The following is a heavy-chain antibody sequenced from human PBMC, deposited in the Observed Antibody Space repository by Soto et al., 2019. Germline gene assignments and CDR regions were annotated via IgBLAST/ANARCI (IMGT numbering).Heavy chain of an antibody. CDR3: ARDRPRINVIVVFARTSFDP. CDR2: INPNSGGT. V-gene: IGHV1-2*04. D-gene: IGHD1-26*01. J-gene: IGHJ5*02. CDR1: GYTFTGYY. Sequence: GASVKVSCKASGYTFTGYYMHWVRQAPGQGLEWMGWINPNSGGTNYAQKFQGWVTMTTDTSTNTAYMELRSLRSDDTAVYFCARDRPRINVIVVFARTSFDPWGQGTLVTVSS.